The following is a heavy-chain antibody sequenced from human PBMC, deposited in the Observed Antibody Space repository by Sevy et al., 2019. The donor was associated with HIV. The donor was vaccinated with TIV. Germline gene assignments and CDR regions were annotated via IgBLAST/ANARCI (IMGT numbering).Heavy chain of an antibody. CDR2: ISASGSST. CDR1: GFTFSTYA. Sequence: GGSLRLSCAASGFTFSTYAMSWVRQAPGKGLEWVAAISASGSSTYYADSVKARFTISRDNSKNTLYLQMNSLRAEDTAVYYCAKAGAGVVVPAAILPYGVYGMDVWGQGTTVTVSS. J-gene: IGHJ6*02. CDR3: AKAGAGVVVPAAILPYGVYGMDV. D-gene: IGHD2-2*01. V-gene: IGHV3-23*01.